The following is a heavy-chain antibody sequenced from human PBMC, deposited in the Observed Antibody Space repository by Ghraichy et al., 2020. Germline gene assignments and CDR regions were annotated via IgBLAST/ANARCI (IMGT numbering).Heavy chain of an antibody. D-gene: IGHD2-15*01. CDR1: GLTVTTSY. CDR2: VFSDGTT. V-gene: IGHV3-53*04. CDR3: ATDSNVYCSGGVFYSHFAFYV. J-gene: IGHJ3*01. Sequence: GESLNISCAATGLTVTTSYMSWVRQPPGKGLEWVSAVFSDGTTFFADSVLGRFTISRHSSKNTLYLQMNSLSPEDTAVYYCATDSNVYCSGGVFYSHFAFYVWGQETTVVVSS.